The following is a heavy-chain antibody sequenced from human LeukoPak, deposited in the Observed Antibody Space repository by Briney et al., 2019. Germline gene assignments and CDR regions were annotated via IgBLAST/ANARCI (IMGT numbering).Heavy chain of an antibody. J-gene: IGHJ5*02. V-gene: IGHV3-30-3*01. D-gene: IGHD4-23*01. CDR3: AKGPTVVRPGNWFDP. CDR1: GFIFRTYA. Sequence: PGGSLRLSCAASGFIFRTYAMHWVRQASGKGPEWVAAISYDGDIEYYADSVKGRFTISRDNSKNTLYLQMNSLRAEDTAVYYCAKGPTVVRPGNWFDPWGQGTLVTVSS. CDR2: ISYDGDIE.